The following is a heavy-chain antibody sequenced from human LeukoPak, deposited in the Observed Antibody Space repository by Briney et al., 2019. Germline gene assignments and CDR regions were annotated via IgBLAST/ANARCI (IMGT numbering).Heavy chain of an antibody. CDR1: EFTFSSSA. CDR2: IGHEGTNK. D-gene: IGHD3-22*01. J-gene: IGHJ4*02. V-gene: IGHV3-30*02. CDR3: AKGSQRSYDSSGYYY. Sequence: PGGSLRLSCAASEFTFSSSAMHWVRQAPGKGLAWVAFIGHEGTNKYYADSVKGRFTISRDNSKNTLYLQMNSLRAEDTAVYYCAKGSQRSYDSSGYYYWGQGTLVTVSS.